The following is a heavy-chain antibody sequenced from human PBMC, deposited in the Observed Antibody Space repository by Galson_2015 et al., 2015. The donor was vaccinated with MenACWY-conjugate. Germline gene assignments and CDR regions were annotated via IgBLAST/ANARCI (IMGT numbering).Heavy chain of an antibody. Sequence: LSLTCTVSGGSISNYYWNWIRQSPGKGLEWIGYIFSSGSTYYSPSLKSRVTLSVDTSKNQFSLKLSSLTAADTAVYYCARSFYDTGGYLPRAFDIWGQGTMVTVSS. CDR2: IFSSGST. V-gene: IGHV4-59*01. J-gene: IGHJ3*02. CDR1: GGSISNYY. D-gene: IGHD3-22*01. CDR3: ARSFYDTGGYLPRAFDI.